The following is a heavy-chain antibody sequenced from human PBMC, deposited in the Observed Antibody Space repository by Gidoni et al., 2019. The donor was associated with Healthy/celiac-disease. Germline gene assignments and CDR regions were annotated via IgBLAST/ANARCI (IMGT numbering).Heavy chain of an antibody. Sequence: QVPRVESGGGVVQPGRSLRLSCAASGFTFSSYGMRWVRQAPGKGLQWVAVIWYDGTNNSYADSARGRFTISRDNSKHTLYLQMNSLRAEDTAVYYCARGAATRSWGAAPHDYWGQGPLVTVSS. V-gene: IGHV3-33*01. D-gene: IGHD2-15*01. J-gene: IGHJ4*02. CDR1: GFTFSSYG. CDR2: IWYDGTNN. CDR3: ARGAATRSWGAAPHDY.